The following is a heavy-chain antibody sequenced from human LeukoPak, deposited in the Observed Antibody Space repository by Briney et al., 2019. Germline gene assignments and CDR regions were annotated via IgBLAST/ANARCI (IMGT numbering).Heavy chain of an antibody. CDR3: ARDPSGKGASDY. CDR1: GFTFSSYA. V-gene: IGHV3-30*01. Sequence: GRSLRLSCAASGFTFSSYAMHWVRQAPGKGLEWVAVISYDGSNKYYADSVKGRFTISRDNSKNTLYLQMNSLRAEDTAVYYCARDPSGKGASDYWGQGTLVTVSS. CDR2: ISYDGSNK. D-gene: IGHD3-10*01. J-gene: IGHJ4*02.